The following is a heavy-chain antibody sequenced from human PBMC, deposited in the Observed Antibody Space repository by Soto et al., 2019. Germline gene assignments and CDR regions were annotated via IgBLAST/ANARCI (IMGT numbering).Heavy chain of an antibody. CDR3: ARGFGRYYDFWSSYYYYGMDV. D-gene: IGHD3-3*01. V-gene: IGHV3-13*01. CDR2: IGTAGDT. J-gene: IGHJ6*02. CDR1: GFTFSSYD. Sequence: AGGSLRLSCAASGFTFSSYDMHWVRQATGKGLEWVSAIGTAGDTYYPGSVKGRFTISRENAKNSLYLQMNSLRAGDTAVYYCARGFGRYYDFWSSYYYYGMDVWGQGTTVTVSS.